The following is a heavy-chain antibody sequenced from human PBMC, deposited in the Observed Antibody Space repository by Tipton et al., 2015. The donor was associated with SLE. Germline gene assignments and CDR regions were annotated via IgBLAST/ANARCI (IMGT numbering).Heavy chain of an antibody. V-gene: IGHV4-39*07. CDR1: GGSISSSNYY. CDR2: IYDGGST. Sequence: LRLSCTVSGGSISSSNYYWGWIRQPPGKGLEWIGSIYDGGSTYYNPSLKSRVTISVDTSKTHFSLKLSSVTAADTAVYYCARVVDLVGPTYFDYWGQGTLVTVSS. J-gene: IGHJ4*02. D-gene: IGHD1-26*01. CDR3: ARVVDLVGPTYFDY.